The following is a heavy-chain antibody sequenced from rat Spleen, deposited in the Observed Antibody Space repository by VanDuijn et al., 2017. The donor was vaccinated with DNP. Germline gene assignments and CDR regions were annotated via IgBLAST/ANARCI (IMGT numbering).Heavy chain of an antibody. V-gene: IGHV3-1*01. CDR1: GYSITSNY. CDR2: ISYSGST. CDR3: ARWGSYTLDY. D-gene: IGHD1-2*01. J-gene: IGHJ2*01. Sequence: EVQLQESGPGLVKPSQSLSLTCSVTGYSITSNYWAWIRKFPGNKMEWMGYISYSGSTGYNPFLKSRISITRDTSKNQFFLQLNSVTTEDTATYYCARWGSYTLDYWGQGVMVTVSS.